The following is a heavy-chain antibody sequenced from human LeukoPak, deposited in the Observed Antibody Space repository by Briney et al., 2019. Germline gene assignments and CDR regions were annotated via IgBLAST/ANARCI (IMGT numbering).Heavy chain of an antibody. CDR2: ITRSSYI. J-gene: IGHJ4*02. V-gene: IGHV3-21*01. CDR3: AKQLLWFGELSHFDY. Sequence: GGSLRLSCVASGFTFSSYSMNWVRQAPGKGLEWVSSITRSSYIYYADSVKGRFTISRDNAKNSLYLQMNSLRAEDTAVYYCAKQLLWFGELSHFDYWGQGTLVTVSS. CDR1: GFTFSSYS. D-gene: IGHD3-10*01.